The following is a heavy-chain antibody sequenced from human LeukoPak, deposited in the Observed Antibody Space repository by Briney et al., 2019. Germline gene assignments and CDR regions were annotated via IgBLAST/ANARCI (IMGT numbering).Heavy chain of an antibody. D-gene: IGHD3-10*01. J-gene: IGHJ4*02. Sequence: SGGSLRLSCAASGFTFSSYSMNWVRQAPGKGLEWVSYISSSSSSIYYADSVKGRFTFSRDNSKNTLYLQMNSLRAEDTAVYYCAKDLGKGSGSPLGNWGQGTLVTVSS. CDR1: GFTFSSYS. CDR2: ISSSSSSI. V-gene: IGHV3-48*01. CDR3: AKDLGKGSGSPLGN.